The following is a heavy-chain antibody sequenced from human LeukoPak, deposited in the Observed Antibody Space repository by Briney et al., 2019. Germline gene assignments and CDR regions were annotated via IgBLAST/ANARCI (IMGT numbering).Heavy chain of an antibody. CDR1: GGSITTTNY. J-gene: IGHJ4*02. V-gene: IGHV4-4*02. CDR3: SRESGPFCPFGH. CDR2: ISLAGRT. D-gene: IGHD1-26*01. Sequence: PSETLSLTCGVSGGSITTTNYWSWVRQPPGGGLECIGEISLAGRTRYNPSLKSRVNISIDESKNHLYLNLASVTAADTAVYYCSRESGPFCPFGHWGQGTLVAVTS.